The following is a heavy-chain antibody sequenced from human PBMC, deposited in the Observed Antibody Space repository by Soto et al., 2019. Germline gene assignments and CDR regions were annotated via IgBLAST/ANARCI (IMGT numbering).Heavy chain of an antibody. V-gene: IGHV3-23*01. CDR3: AKDLSGAIAAAGTASDY. D-gene: IGHD6-13*01. J-gene: IGHJ4*02. CDR1: GFTFSSYG. CDR2: ISGSGGST. Sequence: GGSLRLSCAASGFTFSSYGMHWVRQAPGKGLEWVSAISGSGGSTYYADSVKGRFTISRDNSKNTLYLQMNSLRAEDTAVYYCAKDLSGAIAAAGTASDYWGQGTLVTVSS.